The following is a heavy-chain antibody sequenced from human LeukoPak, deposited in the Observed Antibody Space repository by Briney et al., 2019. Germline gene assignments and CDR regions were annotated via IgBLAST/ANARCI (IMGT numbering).Heavy chain of an antibody. CDR3: ARDLYGSGTYPRY. CDR1: GYTFTSYY. Sequence: ASVKVSCKASGYTFTSYYMHWVRQAPGQGPEWMGIINPSGGSTTYAQKFQGRVTMTGDTSTSTVYMELSSLRSEDTAAYYCARDLYGSGTYPRYWGQGTLVTVSS. CDR2: INPSGGST. V-gene: IGHV1-46*01. D-gene: IGHD3-10*01. J-gene: IGHJ4*02.